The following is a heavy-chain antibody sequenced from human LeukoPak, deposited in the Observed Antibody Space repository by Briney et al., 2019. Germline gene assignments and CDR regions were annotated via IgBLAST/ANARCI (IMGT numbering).Heavy chain of an antibody. V-gene: IGHV3-53*04. CDR2: IYSDDST. Sequence: PGGSLRLSCAASGFTVSSNYMSWVRQAPGRGLEWVSVIYSDDSTYYADSVKGRFTISRHNSKNTLYLQMKRLRAEDTAVYYCARGGYSSYDRDAFDIWGQGTMVTVSS. D-gene: IGHD5-12*01. CDR3: ARGGYSSYDRDAFDI. J-gene: IGHJ3*02. CDR1: GFTVSSNY.